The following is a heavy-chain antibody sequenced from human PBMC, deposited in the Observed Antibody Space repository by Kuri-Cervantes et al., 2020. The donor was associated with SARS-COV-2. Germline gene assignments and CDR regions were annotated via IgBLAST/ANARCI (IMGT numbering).Heavy chain of an antibody. V-gene: IGHV3-NL1*01. D-gene: IGHD6-19*01. CDR1: GFTFSSYG. J-gene: IGHJ4*02. CDR3: ARDRGSSGWYGVDY. CDR2: IGSRGST. Sequence: GGSLRLSCAASGFTFSSYGMHWVRQAPGKGLEWVSAIGSRGSTFYADSVKGRFTISRDNSKNTLYLQMNSLRAEDTAVYYCARDRGSSGWYGVDYWGQGTLVTVSS.